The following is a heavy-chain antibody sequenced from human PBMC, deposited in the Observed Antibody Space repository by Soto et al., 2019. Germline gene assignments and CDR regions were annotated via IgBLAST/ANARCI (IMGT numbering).Heavy chain of an antibody. Sequence: VQLVQSGAEVKKPGCSVKVSCKASGGTFSSNAISWVRQAPGQGLEWMGGIIPVIGTPNYAQKLQGSVTITADEATGTAHMELKSLSSEDTAAYYCACHARSCEYYYSGMDVWGQGTTVTVSS. V-gene: IGHV1-69*01. CDR1: GGTFSSNA. J-gene: IGHJ6*02. CDR2: IIPVIGTP. D-gene: IGHD2-2*01. CDR3: ACHARSCEYYYSGMDV.